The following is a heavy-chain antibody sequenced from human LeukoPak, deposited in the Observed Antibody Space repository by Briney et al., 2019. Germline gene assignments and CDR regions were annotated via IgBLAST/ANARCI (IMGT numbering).Heavy chain of an antibody. J-gene: IGHJ4*02. V-gene: IGHV3-21*01. CDR2: ISSSSSYK. Sequence: PGGSLRLSCVASGFSFRTYSMNWVRQAPGKGLEWVSSISSSSSYKYYADSVKGRFTISRDNAKNSLYLQMSSLRAEDMAVYYCSRDRRGAVAGFDYWGQGTLVTVSS. CDR1: GFSFRTYS. D-gene: IGHD6-19*01. CDR3: SRDRRGAVAGFDY.